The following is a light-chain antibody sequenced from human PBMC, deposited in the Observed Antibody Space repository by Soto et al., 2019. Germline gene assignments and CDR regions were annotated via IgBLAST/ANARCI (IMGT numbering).Light chain of an antibody. CDR2: GTT. J-gene: IGLJ3*02. CDR3: QSYDSRLSGSVL. Sequence: QSVLTQPPSVSGAPGQRITISCTGNTSNIGAAYAVHWYKQLPGTVPKLLIYGTTNRPSGVPDRFSGSRSGSSASLAITGLQAEDEADYFRQSYDSRLSGSVLFGGGTQLTVL. CDR1: TSNIGAAYA. V-gene: IGLV1-40*01.